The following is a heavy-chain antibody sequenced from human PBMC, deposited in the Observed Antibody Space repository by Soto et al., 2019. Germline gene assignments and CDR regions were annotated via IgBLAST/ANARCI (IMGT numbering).Heavy chain of an antibody. D-gene: IGHD1-26*01. CDR2: IYHSGST. Sequence: QVQLQESGPGLVKPSGTLSLTCAVSGGSISSSNWWSWVRQPPGKGLEWIGEIYHSGSTNYNPSLKCRVTRSVDKSKNQFPLKLSSVTAADTAVYYCARAPYSGSYYHYFDYWGQGTLVTVSS. CDR1: GGSISSSNW. V-gene: IGHV4-4*02. CDR3: ARAPYSGSYYHYFDY. J-gene: IGHJ4*02.